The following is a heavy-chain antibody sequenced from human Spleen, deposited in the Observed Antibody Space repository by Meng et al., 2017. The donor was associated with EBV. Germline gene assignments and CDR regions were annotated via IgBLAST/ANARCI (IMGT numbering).Heavy chain of an antibody. Sequence: QIPLNESGPPLVKPTQTLTLTCTFSGFSLTSSGVGVGWIRQPPGKALEWLALVYWDDDKRYTPSLKGRLTITKDTSKNQVVLTMTNMDPVDTATYYCARSFYYDSSNYPRDNWGQGTLVTVSS. CDR1: GFSLTSSGVG. J-gene: IGHJ4*02. CDR2: VYWDDDK. CDR3: ARSFYYDSSNYPRDN. V-gene: IGHV2-5*02. D-gene: IGHD3-22*01.